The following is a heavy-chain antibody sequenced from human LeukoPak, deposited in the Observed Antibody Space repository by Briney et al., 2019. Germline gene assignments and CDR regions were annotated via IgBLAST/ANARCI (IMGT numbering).Heavy chain of an antibody. CDR3: ANPKIVGATGYYYYYMDV. J-gene: IGHJ6*03. Sequence: GGSLRLSCAASGFTFRSYWMTWVRQYPGKGLEWVANIKQDGSETYYADSVKGRFTISRDNAKRSLYLQMNSLRAEDTAVYYCANPKIVGATGYYYYYMDVWGKGTTVTVSS. CDR1: GFTFRSYW. V-gene: IGHV3-7*01. CDR2: IKQDGSET. D-gene: IGHD1-26*01.